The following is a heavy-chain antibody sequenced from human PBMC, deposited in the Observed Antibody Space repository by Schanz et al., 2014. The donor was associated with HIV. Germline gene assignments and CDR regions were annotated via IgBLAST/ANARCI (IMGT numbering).Heavy chain of an antibody. CDR2: INWNSGDI. J-gene: IGHJ3*02. CDR1: GFSFSKFG. V-gene: IGHV3-9*01. CDR3: AKGTFLAADGHDAFDI. Sequence: VRLVESGGGVVQPGTSVRLSCAASGFSFSKFGMHWVRQAPGKGLEWASGINWNSGDIGYADSVKGRFTISRDNAKNSLYLQMNSLRPEDTALYYCAKGTFLAADGHDAFDIWGQGTMVTVSS. D-gene: IGHD6-13*01.